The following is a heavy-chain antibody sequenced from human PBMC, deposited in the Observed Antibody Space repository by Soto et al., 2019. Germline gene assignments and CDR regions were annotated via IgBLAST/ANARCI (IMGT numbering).Heavy chain of an antibody. CDR2: FDPEDGET. V-gene: IGHV1-24*01. J-gene: IGHJ3*02. CDR3: ATYLVTTMHVFDI. D-gene: IGHD3-10*01. CDR1: GYLLAEFA. Sequence: QVQLVQSGAEVTKPGASVRVSCKVSGYLLAEFAIHWVRQAPGKGLEWMGGFDPEDGETIYAQSVQGRVTMTEDTSTDTAYMELNSLRSEDTAVYYCATYLVTTMHVFDIWGQGTVVTVSS.